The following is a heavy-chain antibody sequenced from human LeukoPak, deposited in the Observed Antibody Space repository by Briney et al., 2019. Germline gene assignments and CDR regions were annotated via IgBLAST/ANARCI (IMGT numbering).Heavy chain of an antibody. CDR2: ITTSSSSM. Sequence: GGSLRLSCGASGFTFSNYHMNWVRQAPGKGLEWISYITTSSSSMNYADSVKGRFAISRDNAKNSLYLQMNSLRAEDTAIYYCARVWQDYSNVDYWGQGTLATVSS. V-gene: IGHV3-48*01. J-gene: IGHJ4*02. CDR3: ARVWQDYSNVDY. D-gene: IGHD4-11*01. CDR1: GFTFSNYH.